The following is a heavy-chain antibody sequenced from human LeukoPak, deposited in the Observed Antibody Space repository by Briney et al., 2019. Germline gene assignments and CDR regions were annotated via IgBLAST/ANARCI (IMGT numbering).Heavy chain of an antibody. CDR1: GGSISNYY. D-gene: IGHD6-13*01. V-gene: IGHV4-59*12. CDR3: ARSQARAAAGKNWFDP. J-gene: IGHJ5*02. CDR2: IYFSGTT. Sequence: PSETLSLTCTVSGGSISNYYWSWLRQPPGKGLEWIGYIYFSGTTNINPSLKSRVTISVDTSKNQFSLKLSSVTAADTAVYYCARSQARAAAGKNWFDPWGQGTLVTVSS.